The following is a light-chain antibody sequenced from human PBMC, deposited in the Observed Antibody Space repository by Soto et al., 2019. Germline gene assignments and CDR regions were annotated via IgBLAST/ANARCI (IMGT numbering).Light chain of an antibody. CDR1: QSITTW. CDR3: QQYDGNWWR. CDR2: KAS. V-gene: IGKV1-5*03. J-gene: IGKJ1*01. Sequence: DIQMTQSPSTLSASVGDRVIITCRASQSITTWLAWYQQKPGKAPKLLIYKASTLESGDPTRFSGSGSGTEFALTISSLQSDDFATNYCQQYDGNWWRFGQGTKVEIK.